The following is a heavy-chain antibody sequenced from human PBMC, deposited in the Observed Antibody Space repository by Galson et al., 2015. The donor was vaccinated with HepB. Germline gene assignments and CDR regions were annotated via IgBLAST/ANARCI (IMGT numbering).Heavy chain of an antibody. CDR2: FDPEDGET. CDR3: ATGGWASGTLYGSPYYYYGMDV. CDR1: GYTLTNLS. Sequence: SVKVSCKVSGYTLTNLSMHWVRQAPGKGLEWMGRFDPEDGETIYAQKFQGRVTMTEDTSTDTAYMELSRLRSEDTAVYYCATGGWASGTLYGSPYYYYGMDVWRQWTTVTVFS. J-gene: IGHJ6*02. V-gene: IGHV1-24*01. D-gene: IGHD2-8*02.